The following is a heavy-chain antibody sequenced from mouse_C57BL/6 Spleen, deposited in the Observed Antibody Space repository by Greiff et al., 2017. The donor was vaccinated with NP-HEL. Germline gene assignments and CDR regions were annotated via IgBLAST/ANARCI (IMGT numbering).Heavy chain of an antibody. V-gene: IGHV1-62-2*01. J-gene: IGHJ2*01. D-gene: IGHD1-1*01. CDR1: GYTFTEYT. CDR2: FYPGSGSI. CDR3: ERHEERRYYYGSSFFDY. Sequence: QVQLKQSGAELVKPGASVKLSCKASGYTFTEYTIHWVKQRSGQGLEWIGWFYPGSGSIKYNEKFKDKATLTADKSSSTVYMELSRLTSEDSAVYFCERHEERRYYYGSSFFDYWGQGTTLTVSS.